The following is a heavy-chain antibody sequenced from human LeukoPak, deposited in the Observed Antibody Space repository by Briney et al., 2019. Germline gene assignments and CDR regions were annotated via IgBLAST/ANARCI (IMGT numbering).Heavy chain of an antibody. J-gene: IGHJ5*02. CDR3: TTSDDYVWGTYRYINYFDP. CDR1: GYNFTELS. Sequence: APVKVSCKVSGYNFTELSIHWVRQGPGKGLEWMGGFDPEHGETLYAQNFQGRVTMAADTSTDTAYMELSSLRSEDTAVYFCTTSDDYVWGTYRYINYFDPWGQGTLVTVSS. CDR2: FDPEHGET. V-gene: IGHV1-24*01. D-gene: IGHD3-16*02.